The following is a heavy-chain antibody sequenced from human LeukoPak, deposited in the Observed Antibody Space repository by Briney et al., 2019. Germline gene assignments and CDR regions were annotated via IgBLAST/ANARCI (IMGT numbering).Heavy chain of an antibody. V-gene: IGHV3-30*04. D-gene: IGHD1-1*01. CDR2: RSYDGSNK. J-gene: IGHJ6*03. CDR3: ARDPGPYGDYMDV. CDR1: GFTFSNYA. Sequence: GGSLRLSCAASGFTFSNYAMHWVRQAPGKGLEWVAVRSYDGSNKYYADSVKGRFTISRDNSKNTLYLQMNSLRVEDTAVYYCARDPGPYGDYMDVWGKGTTVTVSS.